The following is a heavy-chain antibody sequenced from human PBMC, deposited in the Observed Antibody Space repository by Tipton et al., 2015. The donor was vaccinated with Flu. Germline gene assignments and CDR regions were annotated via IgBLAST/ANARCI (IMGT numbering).Heavy chain of an antibody. J-gene: IGHJ4*02. CDR3: ARSGSKGSSPDY. CDR1: GYYISSGYY. Sequence: TLSLTCVVSGYYISSGYYWGWIRQPPGKGLEWIGSIHQSGGTYYSPSLKSRVTMSGDTSKNKFSLNLTSVTAADTAVYYCARSGSKGSSPDYWGQGTLVTVSS. V-gene: IGHV4-38-2*01. D-gene: IGHD6-13*01. CDR2: IHQSGGT.